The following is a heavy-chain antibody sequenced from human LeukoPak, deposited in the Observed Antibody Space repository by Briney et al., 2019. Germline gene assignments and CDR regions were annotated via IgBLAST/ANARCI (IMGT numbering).Heavy chain of an antibody. CDR1: GFTFSSYG. CDR2: IRYDGSNK. D-gene: IGHD3-9*01. J-gene: IGHJ4*02. Sequence: GGSLRLSCAASGFTFSSYGMHWVRQAPGKGLEWVAFIRYDGSNKYYADSVKGRFTISRDNSKNTLYLQMNSLRAEDTAVYYCAKDRYDILTGYYYFDYWGQGTLVTVSS. CDR3: AKDRYDILTGYYYFDY. V-gene: IGHV3-30*02.